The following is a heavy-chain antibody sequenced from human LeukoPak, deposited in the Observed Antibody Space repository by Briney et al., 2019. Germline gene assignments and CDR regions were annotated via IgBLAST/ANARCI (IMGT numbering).Heavy chain of an antibody. D-gene: IGHD2/OR15-2a*01. J-gene: IGHJ4*02. CDR2: IYTNGST. V-gene: IGHV4-4*07. CDR1: GGSISSYY. CDR3: AGHHPRNTVDF. Sequence: SETLSLTCTVSGGSISSYYWSWIRQPAGKGLEWIGRIYTNGSTNYNPSLKSRVTMSVDTSKNQFSLKLSSVTAADTAVYYCAGHHPRNTVDFWGQGTLVTVSS.